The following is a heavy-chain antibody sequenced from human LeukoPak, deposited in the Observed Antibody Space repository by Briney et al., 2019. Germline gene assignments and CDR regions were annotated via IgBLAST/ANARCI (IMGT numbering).Heavy chain of an antibody. CDR2: ISGSGGST. J-gene: IGHJ4*02. V-gene: IGHV3-23*01. CDR3: AKGPRASGWTYFDY. Sequence: GGSLRLSCAASGLTFSSYAMSWVRQAPGKGLEWVSVISGSGGSTYSAESVKGRFTISRDNSKNTLYLQMNSLRVEDTAVYYCAKGPRASGWTYFDYWGQGTLVTVSS. CDR1: GLTFSSYA. D-gene: IGHD6-19*01.